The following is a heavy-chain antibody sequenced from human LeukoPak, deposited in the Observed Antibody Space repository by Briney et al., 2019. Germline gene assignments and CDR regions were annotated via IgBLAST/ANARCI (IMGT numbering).Heavy chain of an antibody. D-gene: IGHD2-2*01. CDR1: GGTLSSYA. CDR2: IIPIFGTA. J-gene: IGHJ4*02. V-gene: IGHV1-69*05. Sequence: SVKVSCKASGGTLSSYAISWVRQAPGQGLEWMGGIIPIFGTANYAQKFQGRVTITTDESTSTAYMELSSLRSEDTAVYYCARADACSSTSCYSAGFDYWGQGTLVTVSS. CDR3: ARADACSSTSCYSAGFDY.